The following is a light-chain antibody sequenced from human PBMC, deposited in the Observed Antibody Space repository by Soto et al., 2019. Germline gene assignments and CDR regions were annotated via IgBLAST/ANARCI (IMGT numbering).Light chain of an antibody. CDR1: QSISTY. V-gene: IGKV1-39*01. CDR2: AVS. Sequence: DIQMTQSPSSLSASVGDRVTIACRASQSISTYLNWYQQKPGKAPEVLIYAVSSLQRGVPSRFSGSGSGTDFTLTISSLQPEDFAAYYCKQSDSLPYTFGQGTQLEIK. J-gene: IGKJ2*01. CDR3: KQSDSLPYT.